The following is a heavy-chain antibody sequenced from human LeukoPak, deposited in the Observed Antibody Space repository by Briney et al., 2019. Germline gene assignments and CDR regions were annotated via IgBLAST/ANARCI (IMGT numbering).Heavy chain of an antibody. CDR2: LKQDGSEI. D-gene: IGHD5-12*01. Sequence: SGGSLRLSCVASDFTFSNYWMSWVRQAPGKGLEWVGNLKQDGSEIYYLDSVKGRFTISRDNTKNSLYLQMNSLRAEDTAVYYCAEVDIVMRSFDYWGQGTLVTVSS. J-gene: IGHJ4*02. V-gene: IGHV3-7*03. CDR1: DFTFSNYW. CDR3: AEVDIVMRSFDY.